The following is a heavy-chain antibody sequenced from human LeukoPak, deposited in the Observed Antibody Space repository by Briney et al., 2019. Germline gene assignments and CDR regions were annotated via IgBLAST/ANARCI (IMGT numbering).Heavy chain of an antibody. D-gene: IGHD3-22*01. CDR2: INPNSGDT. J-gene: IGHJ4*02. Sequence: ASVKVSCKASGYTFIGYYIHWVRQAPGQGLEWMGWINPNSGDTNYAQKFQGRVTMTRDTSISTTYMELTRVRSDDTAVYYCARASSSGYYGGDYFDYWGQGTLVTVSS. V-gene: IGHV1-2*02. CDR3: ARASSSGYYGGDYFDY. CDR1: GYTFIGYY.